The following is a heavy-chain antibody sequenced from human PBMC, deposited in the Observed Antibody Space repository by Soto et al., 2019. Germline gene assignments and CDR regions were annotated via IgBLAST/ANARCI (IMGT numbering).Heavy chain of an antibody. J-gene: IGHJ6*02. CDR3: ARHRYGSGSYYYYCYGMDV. CDR2: IIPIFGTA. V-gene: IGHV1-69*12. CDR1: GGTFSSYA. D-gene: IGHD3-10*01. Sequence: QVQLVQSGAEVKKPGSSVKVSCKASGGTFSSYAISWVRQAPGQGLEWMGGIIPIFGTANYAQKFQGRVTITADESTSTAYMELSSLRSEDTAVYYCARHRYGSGSYYYYCYGMDVWGQGTTVIVSS.